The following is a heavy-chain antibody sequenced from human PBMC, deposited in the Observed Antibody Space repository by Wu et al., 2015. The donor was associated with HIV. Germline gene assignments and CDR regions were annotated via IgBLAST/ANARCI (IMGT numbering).Heavy chain of an antibody. V-gene: IGHV1-24*01. CDR2: FDPKDGEI. CDR3: ASPRSPGFSSAWPTYFDY. Sequence: QVPLVQSGAEVRKPGASVKVSCKVSGYTLSKLSMHWVRQTPGKGLEWMGGFDPKDGEIVYAQNFQGRLTMTEDTSTDTAYVELRSLRSEDTAVYYCASPRSPGFSSAWPTYFDYWGQGTLVTVFS. J-gene: IGHJ4*02. D-gene: IGHD6-19*01. CDR1: GYTLSKLS.